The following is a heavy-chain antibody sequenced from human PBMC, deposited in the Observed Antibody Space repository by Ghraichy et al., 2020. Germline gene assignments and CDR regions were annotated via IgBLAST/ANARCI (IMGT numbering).Heavy chain of an antibody. V-gene: IGHV3-21*01. CDR2: ITGSSSYI. Sequence: GGSLRLSCAASGFTFSSYSMNWVRQAPGKGLEWVSSITGSSSYIYYADSMKGRFTISRDNAKNSLYLQMNSLRAEDTAVYYCARAIAMTIVAPGYWGQGTLVTVSS. J-gene: IGHJ4*02. CDR1: GFTFSSYS. CDR3: ARAIAMTIVAPGY. D-gene: IGHD3-22*01.